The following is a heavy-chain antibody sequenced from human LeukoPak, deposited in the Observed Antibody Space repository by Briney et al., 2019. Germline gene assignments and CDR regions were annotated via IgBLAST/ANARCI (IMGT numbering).Heavy chain of an antibody. CDR1: GYTFTAYY. D-gene: IGHD2-2*01. V-gene: IGHV1-2*02. CDR2: INPNSGGT. CDR3: ARGARDCSSTSCLLPDY. Sequence: ASVKVSCKASGYTFTAYYIHWVRQAPGHGLQWMRWINPNSGGTNYAQKFQGRVTMTRDTSISAAYMELSRLRSDDTAVYYCARGARDCSSTSCLLPDYWGQGTLVTVSS. J-gene: IGHJ4*02.